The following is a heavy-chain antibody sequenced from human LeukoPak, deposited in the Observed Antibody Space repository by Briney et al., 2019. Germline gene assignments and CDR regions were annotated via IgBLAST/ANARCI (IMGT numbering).Heavy chain of an antibody. D-gene: IGHD1-26*01. V-gene: IGHV4-39*01. CDR1: GGSISSSSYY. CDR3: ARPIYSGSYRHAFDT. Sequence: PSETLSLTCTVSGGSISSSSYYWGWIRQPPGKGLEWIGSIYYSGSTYYNPSLKSRVTISVDTSKNQISLKLSSVTAADTAVYYCARPIYSGSYRHAFDTWGQGTMITVSS. CDR2: IYYSGST. J-gene: IGHJ3*02.